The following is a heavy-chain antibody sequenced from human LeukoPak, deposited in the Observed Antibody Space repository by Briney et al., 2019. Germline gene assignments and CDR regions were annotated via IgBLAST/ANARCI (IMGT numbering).Heavy chain of an antibody. J-gene: IGHJ5*02. CDR1: GYTFTGYY. V-gene: IGHV1-2*02. Sequence: RASVKVSCKASGYTFTGYYMHWVRQAPGQGLEWMGWINPNSGGTNYAQKFQGRVTMTRDTSISTAYMELSRLRSDDTAVYYCARDGPDQLLYLGVGTKWENWFDPWGQGTLVTVSS. D-gene: IGHD2-2*02. CDR3: ARDGPDQLLYLGVGTKWENWFDP. CDR2: INPNSGGT.